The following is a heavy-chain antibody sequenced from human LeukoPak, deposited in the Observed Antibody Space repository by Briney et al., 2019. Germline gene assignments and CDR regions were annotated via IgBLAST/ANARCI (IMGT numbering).Heavy chain of an antibody. CDR2: IIPIFGTA. Sequence: SVKVSCKASGGTFSSYAISWVRQAPGQGLEWMGGIIPIFGTANYAQKFQGRVTITADESTSTAYMELSSLRSEDTAVYYCVRTKQLDPPDSRNYYYYGMDVWGKGTTVTVSS. V-gene: IGHV1-69*13. CDR3: VRTKQLDPPDSRNYYYYGMDV. CDR1: GGTFSSYA. D-gene: IGHD1-1*01. J-gene: IGHJ6*04.